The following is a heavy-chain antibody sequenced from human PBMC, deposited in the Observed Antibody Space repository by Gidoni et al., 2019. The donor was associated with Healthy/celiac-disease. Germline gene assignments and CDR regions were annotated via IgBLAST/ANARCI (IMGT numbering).Heavy chain of an antibody. CDR1: GGSISSSSYY. Sequence: GGSISSSSYYWGWIRQPPGKGLEWIGSIYYSGSTYYNPSLKSRVTISVDTSKNQFSLKLSSVTAADTAVYYCARTPTDLGTSGYQAGYFDYWGQGTLVTVSS. J-gene: IGHJ4*02. V-gene: IGHV4-39*01. CDR3: ARTPTDLGTSGYQAGYFDY. D-gene: IGHD3-22*01. CDR2: IYYSGST.